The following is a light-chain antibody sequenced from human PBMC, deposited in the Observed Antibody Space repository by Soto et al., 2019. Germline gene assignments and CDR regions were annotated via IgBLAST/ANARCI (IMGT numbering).Light chain of an antibody. CDR3: QQLKSYPLS. Sequence: DIQLTQSPSFLSASVGDRVTITCRTSQDISSYLAWYQQKPGKAPKILISAASTLQSGVASRFSGSGSGTEFTLTISSLQPEDFATDYCQQLKSYPLSFGGGTKVEI. J-gene: IGKJ4*01. V-gene: IGKV1-9*01. CDR1: QDISSY. CDR2: AAS.